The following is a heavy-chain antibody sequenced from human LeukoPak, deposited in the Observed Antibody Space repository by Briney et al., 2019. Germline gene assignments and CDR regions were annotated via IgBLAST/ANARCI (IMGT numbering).Heavy chain of an antibody. Sequence: PSETLSLTCTVSGGSISSGSYYWSWIRQPAGKGLEWIGRIYTSGSTNYNPSLKSRVTISVDTSKNQFSLKLGSVTAADAAVYYCARSQRDDFWSGYYKYWGQGTLVTVSS. CDR1: GGSISSGSYY. CDR3: ARSQRDDFWSGYYKY. J-gene: IGHJ4*02. D-gene: IGHD3-3*01. CDR2: IYTSGST. V-gene: IGHV4-61*02.